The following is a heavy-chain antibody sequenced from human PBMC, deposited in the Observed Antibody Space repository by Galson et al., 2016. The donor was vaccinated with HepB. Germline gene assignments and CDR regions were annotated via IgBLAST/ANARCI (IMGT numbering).Heavy chain of an antibody. CDR2: ISNNSGKT. CDR3: ARDRDWNLDF. CDR1: GYTFPTYG. J-gene: IGHJ4*02. Sequence: VKVSCKASGYTFPTYGISWVRQTPGQGLEWMGWISNNSGKTKYAQILQGRVTMTTDTSTRTAYMELRSLRSEDTAIYYCARDRDWNLDFWGQGTLVTVSS. D-gene: IGHD1-1*01. V-gene: IGHV1-18*04.